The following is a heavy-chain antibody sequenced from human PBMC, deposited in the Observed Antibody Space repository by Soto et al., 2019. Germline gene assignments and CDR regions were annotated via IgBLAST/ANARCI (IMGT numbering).Heavy chain of an antibody. Sequence: SETLSLTCTVSGDSISSADYYWSWIRQTPGKGLEWIGHIFYSGTTYYNPSLKSRLTISVDTSKNHFSLRQTSVTAADTAVYYCARDLWVEPELYYYGMDVWGQGTTVTVSS. V-gene: IGHV4-30-4*01. CDR1: GDSISSADYY. J-gene: IGHJ6*02. D-gene: IGHD1-26*01. CDR3: ARDLWVEPELYYYGMDV. CDR2: IFYSGTT.